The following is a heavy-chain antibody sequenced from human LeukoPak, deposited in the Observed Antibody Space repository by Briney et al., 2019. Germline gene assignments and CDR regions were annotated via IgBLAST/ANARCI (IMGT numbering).Heavy chain of an antibody. CDR2: IYYSGNT. V-gene: IGHV4-30-4*01. D-gene: IGHD2-15*01. CDR3: ARENLGFCRDGSCHHTGPDY. Sequence: SETLSLTCTVSGDAVSSADYYWTWVRQSPGKGLEWIGYIYYSGNTYYSPSLRSRVTISLDTSKNQFSLSLNSVTAADTAVYFCARENLGFCRDGSCHHTGPDYWGQGTLVTVSS. J-gene: IGHJ4*02. CDR1: GDAVSSADYY.